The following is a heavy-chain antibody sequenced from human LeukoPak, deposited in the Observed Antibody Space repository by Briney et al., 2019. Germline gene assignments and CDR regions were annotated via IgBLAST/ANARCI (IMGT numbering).Heavy chain of an antibody. V-gene: IGHV3-23*01. CDR1: GFTFSSYV. CDR3: AKPGRIMITFGGVIVPSFDY. Sequence: PGGSLRLSCAASGFTFSSYVMSWVRQAPGKGLEWVSGISGSSGSTYYADSVKGRFTISSDNSKNTLDLQMNSLRAEDTAVYYCAKPGRIMITFGGVIVPSFDYWGQGTLVTVSS. CDR2: ISGSSGST. D-gene: IGHD3-16*02. J-gene: IGHJ4*02.